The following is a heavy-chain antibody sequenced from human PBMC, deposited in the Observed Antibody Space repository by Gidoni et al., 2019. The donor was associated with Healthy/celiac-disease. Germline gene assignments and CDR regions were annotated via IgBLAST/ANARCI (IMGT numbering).Heavy chain of an antibody. CDR2: IYYSGST. Sequence: QVQLQESGPGLVKPSQTLSLTCTFSGGSISSGGYYWSWIRQHPGKGLEWIGYIYYSGSTYYNPSLKSRVTISVDTSKNQFSLKLSSVTAADTAVYYCARANYDFWSGYLFYFDYWGQGTLVTVSS. CDR3: ARANYDFWSGYLFYFDY. J-gene: IGHJ4*02. CDR1: GGSISSGGYY. V-gene: IGHV4-31*03. D-gene: IGHD3-3*01.